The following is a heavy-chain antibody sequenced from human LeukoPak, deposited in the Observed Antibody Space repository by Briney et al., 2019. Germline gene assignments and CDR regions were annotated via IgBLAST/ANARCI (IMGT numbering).Heavy chain of an antibody. CDR2: IWSDASDK. CDR3: ANDAQSGFDYSNSLAY. V-gene: IGHV3-33*06. J-gene: IGHJ4*02. D-gene: IGHD4-11*01. Sequence: GGPLRLSCSASVFTFSHYGMHWVREAPDRGLEWGAVIWSDASDKYYANSVKGRFTISRDNFKNTPYLQNNNRRAKETAVYYCANDAQSGFDYSNSLAYWGQGARVTVSS. CDR1: VFTFSHYG.